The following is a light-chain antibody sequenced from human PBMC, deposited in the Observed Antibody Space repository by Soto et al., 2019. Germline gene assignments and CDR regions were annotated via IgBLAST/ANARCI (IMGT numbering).Light chain of an antibody. CDR1: QGIYKW. J-gene: IGKJ4*01. CDR3: QQANSFPLT. Sequence: DIQMTQSPSSVSAPVGDRVTITCRASQGIYKWLAWYQQKPGNAPKLLISAASSLQSGVPSRFSGSGSGTDFTLTISSLQPEDFATYYCQQANSFPLTFGGGTKVDIK. CDR2: AAS. V-gene: IGKV1-12*01.